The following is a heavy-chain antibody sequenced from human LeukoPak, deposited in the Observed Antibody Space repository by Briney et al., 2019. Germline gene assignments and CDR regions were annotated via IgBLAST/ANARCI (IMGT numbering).Heavy chain of an antibody. CDR1: GGSFSGYY. D-gene: IGHD6-19*01. V-gene: IGHV4-34*01. J-gene: IGHJ4*02. Sequence: PSDTLSLTCAVYGGSFSGYYWSWIRQPPGKGLEWIGEINHSGSTNYNPSLKNRVTISVDTSKNQFSLKLSSVPAADTAVYYCATSSDWYPNSDYWGQGTLVTVSS. CDR3: ATSSDWYPNSDY. CDR2: INHSGST.